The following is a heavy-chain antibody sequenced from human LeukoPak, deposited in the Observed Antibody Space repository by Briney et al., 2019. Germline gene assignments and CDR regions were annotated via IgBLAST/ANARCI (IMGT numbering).Heavy chain of an antibody. Sequence: SGTLSLTCAVSGGSISSREWWSWVRQPPGKGLEWIGEIFHSGSTNYNPSLKSRVTISVDKSKNQFSLKLSSVTAADTAVYYCARGLGVVTATLDHWGQGTLVTVSS. J-gene: IGHJ4*02. D-gene: IGHD2-21*02. CDR2: IFHSGST. CDR1: GGSISSREW. V-gene: IGHV4-4*02. CDR3: ARGLGVVTATLDH.